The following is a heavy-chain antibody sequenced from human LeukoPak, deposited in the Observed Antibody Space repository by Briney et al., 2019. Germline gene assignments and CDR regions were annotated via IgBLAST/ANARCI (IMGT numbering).Heavy chain of an antibody. CDR1: GFIFDDYG. CDR2: INWNGGST. CDR3: ARDQVMITFGGVIPFDY. D-gene: IGHD3-16*02. V-gene: IGHV3-20*04. Sequence: GGSLRLSCAASGFIFDDYGMSWVRQAPGKGLEWVSGINWNGGSTGYADSVEGRFTISRDNAKNSQYLQMNSLRAEDTAVYYCARDQVMITFGGVIPFDYWGQGTLVTVSS. J-gene: IGHJ4*02.